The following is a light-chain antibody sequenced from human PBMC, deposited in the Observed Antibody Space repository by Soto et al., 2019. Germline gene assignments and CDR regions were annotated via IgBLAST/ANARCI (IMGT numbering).Light chain of an antibody. CDR3: QSYDNSLSGYV. V-gene: IGLV1-40*01. CDR2: GNT. J-gene: IGLJ1*01. CDR1: SSNIGARYD. Sequence: QLVLTQPPSVSGAPGQRVTISCSGSSSNIGARYDVHWYQQLPGTAPKLLIYGNTNRPSGVPDRFSGSKSGTSASLAITGLQAEDEADYFCQSYDNSLSGYVFGTGTKLTVL.